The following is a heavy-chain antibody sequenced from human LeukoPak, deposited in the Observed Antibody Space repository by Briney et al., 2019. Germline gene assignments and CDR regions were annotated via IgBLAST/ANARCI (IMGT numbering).Heavy chain of an antibody. CDR3: AKGWGEGYCFDY. CDR2: ISGSGGDT. V-gene: IGHV3-23*01. D-gene: IGHD3-10*01. J-gene: IGHJ4*02. Sequence: GGSLRLSCAASGFTFNKFAMNWVRQAPGKGLEWVSAISGSGGDTYHADFVEGRFTISRDNSKNTLYLQMNSLRAEDTAVYYCAKGWGEGYCFDYWGQGTLVTVSS. CDR1: GFTFNKFA.